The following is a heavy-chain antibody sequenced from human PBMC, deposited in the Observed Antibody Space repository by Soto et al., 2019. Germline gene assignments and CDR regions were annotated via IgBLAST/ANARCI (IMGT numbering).Heavy chain of an antibody. J-gene: IGHJ5*02. V-gene: IGHV3-23*01. D-gene: IGHD1-1*01. CDR2: ISASGGGT. CDR3: ARRPTATAS. CDR1: GFTFSTYA. Sequence: EAQMLESGGGSVQPGGSLRLSCAASGFTFSTYAVAWVRQSPGKGLEWVSSISASGGGTWYADSVKGRFTISRDNSKNTLYRQMNSLRAEDTAVYYCARRPTATASWGQGTLVTVSS.